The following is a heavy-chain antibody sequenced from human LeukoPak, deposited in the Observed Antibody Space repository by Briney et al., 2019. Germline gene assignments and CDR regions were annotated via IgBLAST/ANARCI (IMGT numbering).Heavy chain of an antibody. CDR3: ARSDYLNWFDP. CDR1: GGSVSSGSYY. Sequence: PSETLSLTCTVSGGSVSSGSYYWSWIRQPPGKGLEWIGYIYYSGSTNYNPSLKSRVTISVDTSKNQFSLKLSSVTAADTAVYYCARSDYLNWFDPWGQGTLVTVSS. D-gene: IGHD3-16*01. CDR2: IYYSGST. J-gene: IGHJ5*02. V-gene: IGHV4-61*01.